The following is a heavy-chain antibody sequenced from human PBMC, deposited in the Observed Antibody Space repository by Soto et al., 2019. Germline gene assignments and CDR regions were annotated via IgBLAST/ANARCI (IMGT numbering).Heavy chain of an antibody. CDR1: VGSISSYY. D-gene: IGHD5-12*01. J-gene: IGHJ4*02. CDR2: IYYSGST. CDR3: ARDHGYGSLGRTFEY. V-gene: IGHV4-59*01. Sequence: PSETLSLTCTVSVGSISSYYWSLIRQPPGKGLEWIGYIYYSGSTNYNPSLKSRVTISVDTSKNQFSLKLSSVTAADTAVYYCARDHGYGSLGRTFEYWGQGTMVTVSS.